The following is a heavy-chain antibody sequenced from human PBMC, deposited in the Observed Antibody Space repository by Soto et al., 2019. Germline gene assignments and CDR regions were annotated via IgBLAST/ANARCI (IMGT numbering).Heavy chain of an antibody. Sequence: SETLSLTCTVSGGSISSYYWSWIRQPPGKGLEWIGYIYYSGSTNYNPSLKSRVTISVDTSKNQFSLKLSSVTAADTAVYYCAATRAGAAAFDYWGQGTLVTVSS. CDR3: AATRAGAAAFDY. CDR1: GGSISSYY. CDR2: IYYSGST. J-gene: IGHJ4*02. V-gene: IGHV4-59*08. D-gene: IGHD6-13*01.